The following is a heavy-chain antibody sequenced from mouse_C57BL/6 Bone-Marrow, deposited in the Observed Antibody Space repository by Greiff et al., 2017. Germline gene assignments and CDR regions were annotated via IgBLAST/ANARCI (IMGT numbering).Heavy chain of an antibody. CDR2: IDPENGDT. CDR3: TRIAY. J-gene: IGHJ3*01. Sequence: VQLQQSGAELVRPGASVKLSCTASGFNIKDDYMHSVKQRPEQGLEWLGWIDPENGDTEYASKFQGKATITVDTSSNTDYLQLSSLTSEDTAVYYCTRIAYWGQGTLVTVSA. CDR1: GFNIKDDY. V-gene: IGHV14-4*01.